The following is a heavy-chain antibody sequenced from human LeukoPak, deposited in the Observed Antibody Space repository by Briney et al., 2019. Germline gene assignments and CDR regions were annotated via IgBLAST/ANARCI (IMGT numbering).Heavy chain of an antibody. CDR3: AKDLGSGWYGYFDY. V-gene: IGHV3-33*06. CDR1: GFTFSSYG. J-gene: IGHJ4*02. CDR2: IWYDGSNK. D-gene: IGHD6-19*01. Sequence: PGGSLRLSCAASGFTFSSYGMHWVRQAPGKGLEWVAVIWYDGSNKYYADSVKGRFTISRDNSKNTLYLQMNSLRAEDTAVYCCAKDLGSGWYGYFDYWGQGTLVTVSS.